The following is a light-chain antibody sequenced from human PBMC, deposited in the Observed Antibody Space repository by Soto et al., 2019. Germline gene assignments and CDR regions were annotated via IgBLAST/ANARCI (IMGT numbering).Light chain of an antibody. CDR1: QDIAIY. CDR3: QQSYSTPPGT. CDR2: AAS. V-gene: IGKV1-39*01. Sequence: IQLTQSPSSLSASVGDRVTITCRASQDIAIYLAWYQQKPGEAPKLLIYAASTLYGGVPSRFSGSGSGTDFTLTISSLQPEDFATYYCQQSYSTPPGTFGQGTKVDIK. J-gene: IGKJ1*01.